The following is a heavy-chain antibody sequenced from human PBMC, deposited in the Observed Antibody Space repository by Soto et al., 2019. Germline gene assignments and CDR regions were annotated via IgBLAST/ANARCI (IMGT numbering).Heavy chain of an antibody. CDR1: GFTFSSYA. Sequence: EVQLLESGGGLVQPGGSLRLSCAASGFTFSSYAMSWVRQAPGKGLEWVSAISGSGGSTYYADSVKGRFTISRDNSKNTLYLQMNSLRAEDTAVYYCAESSSWFGDFYDAFDIWGQGTMVTVSS. CDR3: AESSSWFGDFYDAFDI. CDR2: ISGSGGST. V-gene: IGHV3-23*01. D-gene: IGHD3-10*01. J-gene: IGHJ3*02.